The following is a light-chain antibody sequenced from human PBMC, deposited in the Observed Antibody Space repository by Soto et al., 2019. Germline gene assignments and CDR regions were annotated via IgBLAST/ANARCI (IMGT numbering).Light chain of an antibody. CDR3: CSYAGSYTLYV. V-gene: IGLV2-11*01. CDR2: DVS. Sequence: QSVLTQPRSVSGSPGQSVTISCTGTDSDVGVFDYVSWYQQHPGKAPKVIIYDVSKRPSGVPDRFSGSKSGNTASLTISGLQAEDEADYYCCSYAGSYTLYVFGTGTKLTVL. CDR1: DSDVGVFDY. J-gene: IGLJ1*01.